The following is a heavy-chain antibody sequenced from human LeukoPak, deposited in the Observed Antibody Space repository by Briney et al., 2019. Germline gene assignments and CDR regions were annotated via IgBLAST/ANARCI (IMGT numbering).Heavy chain of an antibody. CDR2: IKQDGSEK. J-gene: IGHJ4*02. V-gene: IGHV3-7*01. CDR1: GFTFSSYW. D-gene: IGHD5-18*01. Sequence: PGGSLRLSCAASGFTFSSYWMSWVRQAPGKGLEWVANIKQDGSEKYYVDSVKGRFTISRDNAKNSLYLQMNSLRAEDTAVYYCARESSGYSYGTYYFDYWGLGTLVTVSS. CDR3: ARESSGYSYGTYYFDY.